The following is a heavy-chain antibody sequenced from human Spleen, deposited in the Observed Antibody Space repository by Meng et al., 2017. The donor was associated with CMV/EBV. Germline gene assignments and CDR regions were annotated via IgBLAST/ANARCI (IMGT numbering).Heavy chain of an antibody. CDR2: IHYSGSS. CDR3: ARGHTNSGSFVGYHAMDV. D-gene: IGHD1-26*01. CDR1: GASISSYY. J-gene: IGHJ6*02. Sequence: SETLSLTCTVSGASISSYYWSWIRQPPGRGLEWIGNIHYSGSSNYNPSLKGRVTMSVATSEDQFSLRLNSVTAADTAVYYCARGHTNSGSFVGYHAMDVWGQGATVTVSS. V-gene: IGHV4-59*01.